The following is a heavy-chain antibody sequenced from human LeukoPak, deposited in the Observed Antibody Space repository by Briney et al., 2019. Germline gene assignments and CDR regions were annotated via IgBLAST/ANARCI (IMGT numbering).Heavy chain of an antibody. J-gene: IGHJ4*02. D-gene: IGHD3-10*01. CDR1: GFTFGDYA. CDR2: IRSKAYGGTT. CDR3: TRAGRYYYGSGSYLW. Sequence: PGGSLRLSRTASGFTFGDYAMSWVRQAPGKGLEWVGFIRSKAYGGTTEYAASVKGRFTISRDDSKSIAYLQMNSLKTEDTAVYYCTRAGRYYYGSGSYLWWGQGTLVTVSS. V-gene: IGHV3-49*04.